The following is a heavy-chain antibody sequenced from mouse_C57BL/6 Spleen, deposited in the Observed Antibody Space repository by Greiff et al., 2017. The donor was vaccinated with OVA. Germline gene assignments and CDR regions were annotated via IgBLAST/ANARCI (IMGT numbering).Heavy chain of an antibody. CDR1: GYTFTDYY. CDR3: ARLPTVVGFDY. Sequence: VQLQESGAELVRPGASVKLSCKASGYTFTDYYINWVKQRPGQGLEWIARIYPGSGNTYYNEKFKGKATLTAEKSSSTAYMQLSSLTSEDSAVYFCARLPTVVGFDYWGQGTTLTVSS. V-gene: IGHV1-76*01. D-gene: IGHD1-1*01. CDR2: IYPGSGNT. J-gene: IGHJ2*01.